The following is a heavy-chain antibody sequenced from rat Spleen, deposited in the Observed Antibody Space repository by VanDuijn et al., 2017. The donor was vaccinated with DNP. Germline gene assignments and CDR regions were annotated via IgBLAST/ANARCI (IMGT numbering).Heavy chain of an antibody. CDR3: TRSDYSSSWWFAY. Sequence: VQLVESGENLVQPGRSLKLSCVASGFTFSNYGMAWVRQPPGKGLEWVGVIWSGGTTDYNSALKSRLSISRDTSKSQVFLKMNSLQAEDTATYFCTRSDYSSSWWFAYWGQGTLVTVSS. CDR1: GFTFSNYG. V-gene: IGHV2-1*01. CDR2: IWSGGTT. J-gene: IGHJ3*01. D-gene: IGHD1-2*01.